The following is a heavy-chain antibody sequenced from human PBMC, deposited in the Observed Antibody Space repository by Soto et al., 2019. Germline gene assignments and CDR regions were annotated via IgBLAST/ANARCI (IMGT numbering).Heavy chain of an antibody. J-gene: IGHJ4*02. Sequence: QVHLVESGGGVVQPGGSLRLSCAASGFTFSVFGMHWVRQAPGKGPEWVAVISHEGNSKHYADSVKGRFTISRDNAKNTLSLLMDSLRPEDTALYYCAKTITLSPSDDSRGRGALIDHWGQETLVTVSS. CDR2: ISHEGNSK. V-gene: IGHV3-30*18. CDR3: AKTITLSPSDDSRGRGALIDH. CDR1: GFTFSVFG. D-gene: IGHD6-19*01.